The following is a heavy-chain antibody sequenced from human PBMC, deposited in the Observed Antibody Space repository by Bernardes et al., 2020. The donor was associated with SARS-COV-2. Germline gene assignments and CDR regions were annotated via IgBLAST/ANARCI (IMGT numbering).Heavy chain of an antibody. D-gene: IGHD3-10*01. V-gene: IGHV4-34*01. CDR2: ISHSRGT. J-gene: IGHJ6*02. CDR1: GWSFSADY. CDR3: ARGNDYHSGTFYKSYGLDV. Sequence: SETLSLTCAVSGWSFSADYWSWIRQPPGKGLEWIGEISHSRGTNYNPSLTSRVTISVDTSKNQFSLKVSSVTAADTAVDYCARGNDYHSGTFYKSYGLDVWGQRTTVTVSS.